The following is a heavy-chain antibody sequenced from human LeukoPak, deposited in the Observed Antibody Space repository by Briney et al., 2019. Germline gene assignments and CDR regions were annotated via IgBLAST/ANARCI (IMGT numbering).Heavy chain of an antibody. CDR1: GFTVSSNY. D-gene: IGHD6-13*01. CDR3: ARDFIAAASDAFDI. J-gene: IGHJ3*02. V-gene: IGHV3-53*01. Sequence: PGGSLRLSCAASGFTVSSNYMSWVRQAPGEGLEWVSVIYSGGSTYYADSVKGRFTISRDNSKNTLYLQMNSLRAEDTAVYYCARDFIAAASDAFDIWGQGTMVTVSS. CDR2: IYSGGST.